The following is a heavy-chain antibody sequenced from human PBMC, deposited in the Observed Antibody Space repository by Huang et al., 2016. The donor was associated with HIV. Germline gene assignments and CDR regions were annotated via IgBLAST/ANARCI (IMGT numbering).Heavy chain of an antibody. V-gene: IGHV4-34*01. CDR1: GGSFSGYY. CDR3: ARATWEGYFDF. D-gene: IGHD1-26*01. CDR2: INHSGRH. J-gene: IGHJ2*01. Sequence: QVELQQWGAGLLKPSETLSLTCAVYGGSFSGYYWTWIRQPPGNGLEWIGEINHSGRHNNSPSLKRRVTISVDTSKNQFSLKLNSVTAADTAVYYCARATWEGYFDFWGRGTLVTVSS.